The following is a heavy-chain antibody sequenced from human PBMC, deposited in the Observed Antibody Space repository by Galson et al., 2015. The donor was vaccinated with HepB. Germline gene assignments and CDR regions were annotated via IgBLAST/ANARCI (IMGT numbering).Heavy chain of an antibody. J-gene: IGHJ5*01. V-gene: IGHV3-23*01. CDR2: FSGNGDST. D-gene: IGHD5-18*01. CDR3: AKGYGLFDS. Sequence: SLRLSCAASGFAFDTHAMSWVRQAPGRGLEWISGFSGNGDSTFYADSVKGRFTVSRDNSNNMLYLQMNSLRAEDAGLYFCAKGYGLFDSWGQGILVTVSS. CDR1: GFAFDTHA.